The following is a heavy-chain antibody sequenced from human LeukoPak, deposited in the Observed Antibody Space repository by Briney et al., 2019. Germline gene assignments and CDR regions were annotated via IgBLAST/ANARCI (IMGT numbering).Heavy chain of an antibody. J-gene: IGHJ5*02. CDR2: IYYSGST. V-gene: IGHV4-59*08. CDR3: ARRLRDGYITP. CDR1: GASIISYY. D-gene: IGHD5-24*01. Sequence: SETLSLTCTVSGASIISYYWSWIRQPPGKGLEWIGYIYYSGSTNYNPSLKSRVTISVDTSKNQFSLKLSSVTAADTAVYYCARRLRDGYITPWGQGTLVTVSS.